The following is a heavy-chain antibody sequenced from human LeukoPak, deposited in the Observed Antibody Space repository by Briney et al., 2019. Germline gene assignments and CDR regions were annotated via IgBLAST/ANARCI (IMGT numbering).Heavy chain of an antibody. CDR3: AKDPAHSIPVSYSDY. CDR2: ISGSGYST. V-gene: IGHV3-23*01. D-gene: IGHD2-2*02. Sequence: AGGSLRLSCAASGFTLSSYAMSWVRQAPGKGLEWVSAISGSGYSTYYADSVKGRFTISRDNSKNTLYLQMNSLRAEDTALYYCAKDPAHSIPVSYSDYWGQGTLVTVSS. J-gene: IGHJ4*02. CDR1: GFTLSSYA.